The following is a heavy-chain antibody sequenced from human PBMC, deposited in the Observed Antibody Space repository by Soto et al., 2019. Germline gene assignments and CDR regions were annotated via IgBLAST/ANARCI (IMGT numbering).Heavy chain of an antibody. D-gene: IGHD3-10*02. CDR1: GFTFSSFW. CDR3: ARVLLYSASGRGWFDP. Sequence: PGGSLRLSCAASGFTFSSFWMSWVRQAPGKGLEWVANIKHDGSQKYYVDSVKGRFTISRDNAKNSLYLQMNSLRVDDTAVYYCARVLLYSASGRGWFDPWGQGTLVTVPS. J-gene: IGHJ5*02. V-gene: IGHV3-7*03. CDR2: IKHDGSQK.